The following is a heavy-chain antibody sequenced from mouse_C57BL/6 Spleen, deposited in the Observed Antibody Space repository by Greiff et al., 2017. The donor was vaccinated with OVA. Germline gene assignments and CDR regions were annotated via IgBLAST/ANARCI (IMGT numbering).Heavy chain of an antibody. CDR1: GYTFTSYW. Sequence: QVQLQQPGAELVMPGASVKLSCKASGYTFTSYWMHWVKQRPGQGLEWIGEIDPSASYTNYNQKFKGKSTLTVAKSSSTAYMQISRVTSEEAAVYYCARWLPPYYYAMDYWGQGTSVTVSS. CDR3: ARWLPPYYYAMDY. V-gene: IGHV1-69*01. CDR2: IDPSASYT. D-gene: IGHD2-2*01. J-gene: IGHJ4*01.